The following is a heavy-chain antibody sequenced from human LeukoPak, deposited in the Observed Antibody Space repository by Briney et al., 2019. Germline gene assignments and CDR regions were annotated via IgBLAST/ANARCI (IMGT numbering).Heavy chain of an antibody. Sequence: PSQTLSLTCTVSGGSISSGGYYWSWIRQHPGKGLEWIGYIYYSGSTYYNPSLKSRVTISVDTSKNQFSLKLSSVTAADTAVYYCTTDDYGDYVTFRWDVWGQGTTVTVSS. J-gene: IGHJ6*02. V-gene: IGHV4-31*03. CDR3: TTDDYGDYVTFRWDV. D-gene: IGHD4-17*01. CDR2: IYYSGST. CDR1: GGSISSGGYY.